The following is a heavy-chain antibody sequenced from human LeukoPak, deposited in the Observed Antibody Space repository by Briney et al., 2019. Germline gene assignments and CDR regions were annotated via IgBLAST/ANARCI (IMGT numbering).Heavy chain of an antibody. CDR2: IYYSGST. J-gene: IGHJ4*02. CDR1: GGSINSYY. CDR3: ARVIYDSSGYHPTIDY. D-gene: IGHD3-22*01. Sequence: SATLSLTCTVSGGSINSYYWSWIRQPPGKGLEWIGNIYYSGSTNYSPSLKSRVTISVDTSKNQFSLKMSSATAADTAVYYCARVIYDSSGYHPTIDYWGQGTLVTVSS. V-gene: IGHV4-59*01.